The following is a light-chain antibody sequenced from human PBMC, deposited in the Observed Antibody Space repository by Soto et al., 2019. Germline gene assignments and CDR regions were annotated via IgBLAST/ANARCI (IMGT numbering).Light chain of an antibody. CDR3: NSYTSSTTLV. V-gene: IGLV2-14*03. CDR2: DVS. CDR1: SSDVGGYAY. Sequence: QSALTQPASVSGSPGQSITISCTGTSSDVGGYAYVSWYQHHPGKAPKLIIYDVSDRPSGVSNRFSGSKSGNTASLTISGLQAEDEADYYCNSYTSSTTLVFGGGTKVTVL. J-gene: IGLJ2*01.